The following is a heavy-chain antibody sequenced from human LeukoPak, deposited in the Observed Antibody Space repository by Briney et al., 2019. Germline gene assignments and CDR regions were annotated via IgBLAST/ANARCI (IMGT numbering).Heavy chain of an antibody. Sequence: SETLSLTCAVYGGSFSGYYWSWIRQPPGKGLEWIGEINHSGSTNYNPSLKSRVTISVDTSKNQFSLKLSSVTAADTAVYYCARDPQGGYFFDYWGRGTLVTVSS. CDR2: INHSGST. D-gene: IGHD3-16*01. V-gene: IGHV4-34*01. CDR3: ARDPQGGYFFDY. J-gene: IGHJ4*02. CDR1: GGSFSGYY.